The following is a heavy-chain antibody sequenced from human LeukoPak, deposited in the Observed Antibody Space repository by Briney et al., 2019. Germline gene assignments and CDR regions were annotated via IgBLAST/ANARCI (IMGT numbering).Heavy chain of an antibody. CDR3: AKDPEMATINLYFDY. CDR1: GGTFSSYA. D-gene: IGHD5-24*01. V-gene: IGHV1-69*06. J-gene: IGHJ4*02. CDR2: IIPIFGTA. Sequence: ASVKVSCKASGGTFSSYAISWVRQAPGQGLEWMGGIIPIFGTANYAQKFQGRVTITADKSTSTAYMELSSLRSEDTAVYYCAKDPEMATINLYFDYWGQGTLVTVSS.